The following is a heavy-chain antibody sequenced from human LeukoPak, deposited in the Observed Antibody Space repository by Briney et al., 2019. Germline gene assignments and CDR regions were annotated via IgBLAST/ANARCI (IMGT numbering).Heavy chain of an antibody. D-gene: IGHD3-22*01. V-gene: IGHV3-64D*06. CDR3: VKALYDSGGYYYAY. Sequence: GSLRLSCSGSGFTFSSHPMHWVRQAPGKGLEYVSAISFDGGSTYYADSVKGRFTISRDNSKNTLYLQMSSLRVEDTAVYYCVKALYDSGGYYYAYWGQGTLVTVSS. CDR1: GFTFSSHP. CDR2: ISFDGGST. J-gene: IGHJ4*02.